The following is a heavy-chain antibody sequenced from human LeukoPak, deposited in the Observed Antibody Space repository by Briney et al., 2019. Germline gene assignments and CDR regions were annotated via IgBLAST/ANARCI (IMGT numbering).Heavy chain of an antibody. J-gene: IGHJ6*04. D-gene: IGHD3-10*01. Sequence: ASVKVSCKASGYTFTSYGISWVRQAPGQGLEWMGWISAYNGNTNYAQKLQGRVTMTTDTSTSTAYMELSSLRSEDTAVYYCARELGYGSGSNDYYYYGMDVWGKGTTVTVSS. CDR2: ISAYNGNT. CDR1: GYTFTSYG. V-gene: IGHV1-18*04. CDR3: ARELGYGSGSNDYYYYGMDV.